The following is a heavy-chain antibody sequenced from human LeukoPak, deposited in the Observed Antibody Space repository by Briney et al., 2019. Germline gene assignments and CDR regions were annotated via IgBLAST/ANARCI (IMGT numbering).Heavy chain of an antibody. Sequence: SETLSLSCSVSGGSISSSSYYWGWIRQPPGKGLEWIGSIYYSGRTYYNPSLKSRVTISVDTSKNQFSLKLSSVTAADTAVYYCARRWNDAFDYLGQGTLVTVSS. CDR1: GGSISSSSYY. CDR2: IYYSGRT. CDR3: ARRWNDAFDY. D-gene: IGHD1-1*01. J-gene: IGHJ4*02. V-gene: IGHV4-39*01.